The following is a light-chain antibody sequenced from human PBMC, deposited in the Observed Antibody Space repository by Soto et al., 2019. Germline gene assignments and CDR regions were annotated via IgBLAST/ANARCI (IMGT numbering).Light chain of an antibody. CDR3: SSYASSRTLV. J-gene: IGLJ1*01. CDR2: DVS. V-gene: IGLV2-14*03. CDR1: SSDVGGYNY. Sequence: QSVLTQPASVSGSPGQSITISCTGTSSDVGGYNYVSWYQHHPGKAPKLLIFDVSDRPSGLSNRFSGSKSGNTASLTISGLQAEDEADYYCSSYASSRTLVFGTGTKVTAL.